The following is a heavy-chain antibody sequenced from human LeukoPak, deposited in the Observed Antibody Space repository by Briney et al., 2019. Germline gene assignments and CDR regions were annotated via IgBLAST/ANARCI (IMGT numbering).Heavy chain of an antibody. Sequence: SQTLSLTCDISGDTVSSNSAAWNWIRQSPSRGLEWLGRTYYRTKRYYDYAVSVKSRITISPHTSKNQFSLLLNSVTADDTAVYYCARGFALDFWGQGTMVTVSS. J-gene: IGHJ3*01. CDR2: TYYRTKRYY. CDR1: GDTVSSNSAA. V-gene: IGHV6-1*01. CDR3: ARGFALDF.